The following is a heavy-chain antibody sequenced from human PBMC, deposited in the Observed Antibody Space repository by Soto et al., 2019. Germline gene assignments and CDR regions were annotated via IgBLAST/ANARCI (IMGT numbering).Heavy chain of an antibody. CDR3: ASGARGSFDL. J-gene: IGHJ3*01. D-gene: IGHD1-26*01. CDR1: GFTFSYYW. CDR2: IHSDGSST. Sequence: EVQLVESGGGLVQPGESLRLSCAASGFTFSYYWMHWVRQAPGKGLVWVSRIHSDGSSTTYADSVKGRFNISRDNARNTLDLQMNSLRAEDAAVFYCASGARGSFDLLGQGKVFAVSS. V-gene: IGHV3-74*01.